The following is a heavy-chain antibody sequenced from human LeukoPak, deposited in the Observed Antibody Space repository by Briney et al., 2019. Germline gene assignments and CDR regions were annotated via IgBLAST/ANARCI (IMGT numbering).Heavy chain of an antibody. CDR2: INPNRGGT. V-gene: IGHV1-2*02. J-gene: IGHJ5*02. D-gene: IGHD6-13*01. CDR1: GYTFTGYY. Sequence: GSVKVSCKASGYTFTGYYMHWVRQAPGQGLEWMGWINPNRGGTNYAQKFQGRVTMTRDTSISTAYMELSRLRSDDTAVYYCARGRQLYVSNCFDPWGQGTLVTVSS. CDR3: ARGRQLYVSNCFDP.